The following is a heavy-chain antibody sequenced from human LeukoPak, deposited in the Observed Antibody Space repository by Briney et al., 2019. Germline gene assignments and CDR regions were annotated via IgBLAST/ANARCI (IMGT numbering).Heavy chain of an antibody. CDR2: IYHSGST. CDR1: GYSISSGYY. V-gene: IGHV4-38-2*01. CDR3: ARQGSYWKYYFDY. D-gene: IGHD1-26*01. J-gene: IGHJ4*02. Sequence: SETLSLTCAVSGYSISSGYYWGWIRQPPGKGLEWIGSIYHSGSTYYNPSLKSRVTISVDTSKNQFSLKLSSVTAADTAVYYCARQGSYWKYYFDYWGQGTLVTVPS.